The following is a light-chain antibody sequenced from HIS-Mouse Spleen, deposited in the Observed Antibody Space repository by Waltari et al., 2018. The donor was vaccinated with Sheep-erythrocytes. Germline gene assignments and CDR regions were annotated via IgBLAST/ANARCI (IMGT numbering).Light chain of an antibody. CDR2: AAS. J-gene: IGKJ2*01. V-gene: IGKV1-9*01. CDR1: HGISSY. Sequence: DIQLTQSPSFLSASVGDRVTITCRASHGISSYLAWYQQKPGKAPKLLIYAASTLQSGVPSRFSGSGSGTEFTLTISSLQAEDFATYYCQQLNSYPHTFGQGTKLEIK. CDR3: QQLNSYPHT.